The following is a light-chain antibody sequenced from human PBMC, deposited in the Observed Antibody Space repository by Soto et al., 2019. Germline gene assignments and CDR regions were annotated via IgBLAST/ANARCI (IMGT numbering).Light chain of an antibody. V-gene: IGKV1-9*01. CDR3: QQLNSYPLT. CDR1: QGISSY. CDR2: AAS. J-gene: IGKJ4*01. Sequence: IQLTQSTSSLSASVGDRVTITCRASQGISSYLAWYQQKPGKAPKLLIYAASTLQSGVPSRFSGSGSGTDFTLTISSLQPGDFATYYCQQLNSYPLTFGGGTKVEIK.